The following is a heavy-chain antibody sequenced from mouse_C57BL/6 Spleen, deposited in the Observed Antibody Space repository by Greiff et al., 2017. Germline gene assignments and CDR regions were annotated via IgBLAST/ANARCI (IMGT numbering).Heavy chain of an antibody. J-gene: IGHJ1*03. CDR1: GFSLTSSG. D-gene: IGHD2-4*01. V-gene: IGHV2-2*01. Sequence: QVQLQQSGPGLVQPSQSLSITCTVSGFSLTSSGVHWVRQSPGKGLAWLGVIWSGGSTDYNAAFISRLGISKDNSKSQVFFKMHSLQADDTAIYYCAKFDYDSEWYFGVWGTGTTVTVSS. CDR3: AKFDYDSEWYFGV. CDR2: IWSGGST.